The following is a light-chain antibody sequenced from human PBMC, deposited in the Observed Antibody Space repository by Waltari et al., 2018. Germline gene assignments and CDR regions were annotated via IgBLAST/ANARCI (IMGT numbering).Light chain of an antibody. CDR1: HVPTS. Sequence: DIVMTQTPLSSPVTLGQPASISCRSSHVPTSLSWLQQRPGQPPRLLIYKISNRFFGVPDRFTGSGAGTDFTLKISRVEAEDVAIYYCMHAIEVVTFGGGTKVEIK. CDR2: KIS. J-gene: IGKJ4*01. V-gene: IGKV2-24*01. CDR3: MHAIEVVT.